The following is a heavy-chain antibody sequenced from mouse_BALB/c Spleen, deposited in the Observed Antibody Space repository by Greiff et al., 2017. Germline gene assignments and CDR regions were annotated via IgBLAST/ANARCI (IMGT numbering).Heavy chain of an antibody. J-gene: IGHJ2*01. D-gene: IGHD1-1*02. CDR3: ARGGETAMDD. V-gene: IGHV1S81*02. CDR1: GYTFTSYC. Sequence: QVQLQQPGAELVKPGASVKLSCKASGYTFTSYCMHWVKQRPGQGLEWIGEINPSNGRTNYNEKFKSKSTLTVDKSSSTAYMHLSSPTSEDSAVYYCARGGETAMDDWGQGTTLTVSS. CDR2: INPSNGRT.